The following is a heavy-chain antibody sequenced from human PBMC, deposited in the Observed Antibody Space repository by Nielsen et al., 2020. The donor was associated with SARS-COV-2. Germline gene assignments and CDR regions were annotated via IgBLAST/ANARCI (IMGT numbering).Heavy chain of an antibody. CDR1: VFTSTSYA. CDR3: ARVAGSGGDY. J-gene: IGHJ4*02. Sequence: SCAASVFTSTSYAMSWVCPAPGKGLECGSAISGSGGSTYYADSVKGRFTISRDNAKNTLYLQMNSLRAEDTAVYYCARVAGSGGDYWGQGTLVTVSS. D-gene: IGHD2-15*01. CDR2: ISGSGGST. V-gene: IGHV3-23*01.